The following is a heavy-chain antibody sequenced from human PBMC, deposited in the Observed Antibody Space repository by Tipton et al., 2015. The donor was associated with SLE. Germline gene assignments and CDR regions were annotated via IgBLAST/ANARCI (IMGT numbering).Heavy chain of an antibody. CDR1: GFTFDDHA. J-gene: IGHJ4*02. D-gene: IGHD5-12*01. CDR2: ISWNSGSI. CDR3: AKAQVATGLGY. Sequence: SLRLSCAASGFTFDDHAMHWVRQAPGKGLEWVSGISWNSGSIGYADSVKGRFTISRDNAKNSLYLQMNSLRAEDTALYYCAKAQVATGLGYWGQGTLVTVSS. V-gene: IGHV3-9*01.